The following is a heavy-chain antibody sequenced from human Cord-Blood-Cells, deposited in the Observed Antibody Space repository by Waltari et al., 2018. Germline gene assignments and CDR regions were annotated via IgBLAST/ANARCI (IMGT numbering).Heavy chain of an antibody. Sequence: QVQLVQSGAEVKKPGSSVKVSCKASGGTFSSYAISWVRQPPGQGLEWLGGIIPIFGQANHAQKFQGRVTITADETTSTAYMELSSLRSEDTAVYYCARRCSGGSCYSDYYYGMDVWGQGTTVTVSS. CDR3: ARRCSGGSCYSDYYYGMDV. V-gene: IGHV1-69*01. CDR1: GGTFSSYA. D-gene: IGHD2-15*01. CDR2: IIPIFGQA. J-gene: IGHJ6*02.